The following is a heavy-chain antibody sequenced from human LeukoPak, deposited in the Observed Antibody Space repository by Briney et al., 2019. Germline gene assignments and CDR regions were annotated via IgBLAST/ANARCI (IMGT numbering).Heavy chain of an antibody. Sequence: SETLSLTCAVYGGSFSGYYWSWIRQPPGKGLEWIGEINHSGSTNYNPSLKSRVTISVDTSKNQFSLKLSSVTVADTAVYYCARGWYYDFWSDYYRGNYYYGMDVWGQGTTITVSS. CDR2: INHSGST. CDR1: GGSFSGYY. CDR3: ARGWYYDFWSDYYRGNYYYGMDV. V-gene: IGHV4-34*01. D-gene: IGHD3-3*01. J-gene: IGHJ6*02.